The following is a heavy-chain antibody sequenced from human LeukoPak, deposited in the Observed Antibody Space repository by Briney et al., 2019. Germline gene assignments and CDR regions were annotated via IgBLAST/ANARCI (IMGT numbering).Heavy chain of an antibody. J-gene: IGHJ4*02. CDR2: IKSKSSDYAT. Sequence: GGSLKLSCAASGFTFSDSTIHWVRQASGKGLEWVGRIKSKSSDYATAYAASVKGRFTVSRDDSKNTAYLQMNSLKTEDTAVYYCTGPYSVNPSYWDQGILVTVSS. D-gene: IGHD5-18*01. CDR3: TGPYSVNPSY. CDR1: GFTFSDST. V-gene: IGHV3-73*01.